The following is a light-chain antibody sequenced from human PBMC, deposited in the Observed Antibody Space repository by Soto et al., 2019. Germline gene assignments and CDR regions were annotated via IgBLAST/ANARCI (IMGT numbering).Light chain of an antibody. CDR3: QQRYSTRT. Sequence: DIELTQSPSSLSASVGDRVTITCRASQSISTNLNWFQQKPGKAPKLLIYAASSLQSGVPSRFRGSGSGTDVTLTISSLQPEDFATYYCQQRYSTRTFAQATKVDI. J-gene: IGKJ1*01. CDR2: AAS. CDR1: QSISTN. V-gene: IGKV1-39*01.